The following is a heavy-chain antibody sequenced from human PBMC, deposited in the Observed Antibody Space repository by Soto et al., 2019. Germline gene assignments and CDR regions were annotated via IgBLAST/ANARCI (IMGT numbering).Heavy chain of an antibody. J-gene: IGHJ6*02. Sequence: GGSLRLSCGASGFTFTSYGMHWVRQAPGKGLEWVAVISYDGGDKYYADSVKGRFTISRDNSKNTLYLQMNSLRAEDTAVYYCAKASGYCSSSTCSRLIYYYYGMDVWGQGTTVTVSS. CDR2: ISYDGGDK. CDR3: AKASGYCSSSTCSRLIYYYYGMDV. V-gene: IGHV3-30*18. D-gene: IGHD2-2*01. CDR1: GFTFTSYG.